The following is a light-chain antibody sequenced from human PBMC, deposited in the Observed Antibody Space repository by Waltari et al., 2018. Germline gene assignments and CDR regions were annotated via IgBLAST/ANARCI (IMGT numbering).Light chain of an antibody. V-gene: IGKV1-39*01. CDR2: GVS. J-gene: IGKJ2*01. CDR3: QHSDGPSP. CDR1: QTISNH. Sequence: DIQMTQSPSSLSASVGARVTITCRASQTISNHLNWYQHKPGQAPRLLMFGVSSLRGGVPSRFRGSGSETDFTLTISGLQPEDLATYYCQHSDGPSPFGQGTKLEIK.